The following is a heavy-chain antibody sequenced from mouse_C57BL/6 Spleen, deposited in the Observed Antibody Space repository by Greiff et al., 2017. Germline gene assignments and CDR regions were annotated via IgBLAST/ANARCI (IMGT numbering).Heavy chain of an antibody. V-gene: IGHV5-9*01. Sequence: DVMLVESGGGLVKPGGSLKLSCAASGFTFSSYTMSWVRQTPEKRLEWVATISGGGGNTYYPDSVKGRFTISRDNAKNTLYLQMSSLRSEDTALYYCARCDGHWYFDVWGTGTTVTVSS. CDR2: ISGGGGNT. J-gene: IGHJ1*03. CDR3: ARCDGHWYFDV. CDR1: GFTFSSYT. D-gene: IGHD2-3*01.